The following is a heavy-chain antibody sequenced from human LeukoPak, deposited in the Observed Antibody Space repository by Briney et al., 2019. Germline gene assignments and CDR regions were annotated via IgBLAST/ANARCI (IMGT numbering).Heavy chain of an antibody. D-gene: IGHD5-18*01. CDR2: ISDSGGST. CDR1: GFPFSSYA. CDR3: VRGYPFGPYGMDV. Sequence: PGGSLRLSCSASGFPFSSYAMHWVRQAPGKGLEYVSAISDSGGSTYYADSLKGRFTISRDNSKNTLYLQMSSLRAEDTAVYFCVRGYPFGPYGMDVWGQGTTVTVSS. V-gene: IGHV3-64D*09. J-gene: IGHJ6*02.